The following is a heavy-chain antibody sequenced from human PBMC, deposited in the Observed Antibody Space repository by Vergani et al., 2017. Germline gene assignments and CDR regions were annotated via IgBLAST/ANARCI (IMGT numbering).Heavy chain of an antibody. CDR2: VYRDGSA. V-gene: IGHV4-38-2*01. CDR3: ARLSGSGFAAGPEY. D-gene: IGHD5-12*01. J-gene: IGHJ4*02. CDR1: GHSIDIGYY. Sequence: QVQLQESGPRQVRPSETLSLSCAVSGHSIDIGYYWAWIRQSPEKGLEWIATVYRDGSAYYNPSLQNRVTISVDKAQNHFSLELHSATASDTAVYYCARLSGSGFAAGPEYWGPGTLVTVSS.